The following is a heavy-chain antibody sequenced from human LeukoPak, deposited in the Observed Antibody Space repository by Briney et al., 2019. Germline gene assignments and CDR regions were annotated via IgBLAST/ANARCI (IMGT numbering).Heavy chain of an antibody. V-gene: IGHV5-10-1*01. J-gene: IGHJ4*02. D-gene: IGHD3-10*01. CDR1: GYSFTTYW. CDR3: ARLNYYGSGSYSHDY. CDR2: IDPSDSYT. Sequence: GESLRISFKGSGYSFTTYWISWVRQMPGKGLEWMGRIDPSDSYTKYSPSFQGLVTLSADMSISTAYLHWSSLVASDTAMYYCARLNYYGSGSYSHDYWGQGTLVTVSS.